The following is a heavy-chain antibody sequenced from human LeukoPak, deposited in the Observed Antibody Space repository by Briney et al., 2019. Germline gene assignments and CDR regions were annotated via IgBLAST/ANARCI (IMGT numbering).Heavy chain of an antibody. J-gene: IGHJ4*02. D-gene: IGHD2-15*01. Sequence: PGGSLRLSCEASGFDFRTYAMTWVRQAPGKGLEWVSAISGGGDNTYYADSVKGRFTTSRDNAKNSLYLQMNSLRAEDTALYYCARLVAASRDYWGQGTLVTVSS. CDR1: GFDFRTYA. CDR3: ARLVAASRDY. V-gene: IGHV3-23*01. CDR2: ISGGGDNT.